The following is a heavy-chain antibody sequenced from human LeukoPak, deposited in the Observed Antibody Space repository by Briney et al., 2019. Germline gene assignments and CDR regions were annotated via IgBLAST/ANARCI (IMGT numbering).Heavy chain of an antibody. Sequence: PGRSLRLSCEAAAPTSSTNWMGCVRQAHRNGREWGANLNTDGSETSYVDSVKGRFTISRDNARKSMFLQMNSLGAEETAVYYCVRWGVEAGMDFWGQGTLVTVSS. CDR1: APTSSTNW. J-gene: IGHJ4*02. CDR3: VRWGVEAGMDF. D-gene: IGHD6-19*01. CDR2: LNTDGSET. V-gene: IGHV3-7*01.